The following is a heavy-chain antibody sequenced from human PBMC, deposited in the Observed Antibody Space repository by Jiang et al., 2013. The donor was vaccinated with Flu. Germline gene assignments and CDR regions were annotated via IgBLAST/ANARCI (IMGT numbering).Heavy chain of an antibody. Sequence: KKPGASVKVSCKASGYTFTSYGISWVRQAPGQGLEWMGWISAYNGNTNYAQKLQGRVTMTTDTSTSTAYMELRSLRSDDTAVYYCARGEYYYDSSGYYPPFDYWGQGTLVTVSS. J-gene: IGHJ4*02. CDR2: ISAYNGNT. CDR1: GYTFTSYG. D-gene: IGHD3-22*01. V-gene: IGHV1-18*04. CDR3: ARGEYYYDSSGYYPPFDY.